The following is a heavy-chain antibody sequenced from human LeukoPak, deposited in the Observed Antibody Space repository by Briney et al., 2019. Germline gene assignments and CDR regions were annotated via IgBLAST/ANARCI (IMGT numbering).Heavy chain of an antibody. J-gene: IGHJ3*02. CDR3: ARGLRYSSGWYAYAFDI. CDR2: MNPNSGNT. D-gene: IGHD6-19*01. V-gene: IGHV1-8*03. CDR1: GYTFTSYD. Sequence: GASVKVSCKASGYTFTSYDINWVRQATGPGLEWMGWMNPNSGNTGYAQKFQGRVTITRNTSISTAYMELSSLRSEDTAVYYCARGLRYSSGWYAYAFDIWGQGTMVTVSS.